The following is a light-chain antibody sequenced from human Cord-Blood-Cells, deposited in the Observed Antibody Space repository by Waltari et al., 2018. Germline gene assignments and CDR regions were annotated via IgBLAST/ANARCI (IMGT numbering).Light chain of an antibody. CDR1: QGISSY. J-gene: IGKJ5*01. Sequence: AIRMTQSPSSFSASTGDRVTITWRASQGISSYLAWYQQKPGKAPKLLIYAASTLQSRVPSRFSGSGSGTDFTLTISCLQSEDFATYYCQQYYSYPITFGQGTRLEIK. CDR3: QQYYSYPIT. CDR2: AAS. V-gene: IGKV1-8*01.